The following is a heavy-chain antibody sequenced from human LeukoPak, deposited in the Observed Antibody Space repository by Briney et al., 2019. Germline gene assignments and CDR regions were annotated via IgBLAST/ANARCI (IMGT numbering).Heavy chain of an antibody. J-gene: IGHJ4*02. CDR1: GLPFNNYH. Sequence: GVSLTLPCAASGLPFNNYHKHCLRHARGGGLEGVSGITDSGGSTYYADSVKGRFTISRDNSENTLYLQMNTLRAEDTAIYFCAKSLAARWVIDYWGQGTLVTVSS. CDR3: AKSLAARWVIDY. V-gene: IGHV3-23*01. CDR2: ITDSGGST. D-gene: IGHD6-25*01.